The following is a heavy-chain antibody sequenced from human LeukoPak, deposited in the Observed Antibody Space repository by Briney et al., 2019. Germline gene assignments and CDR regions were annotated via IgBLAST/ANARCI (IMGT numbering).Heavy chain of an antibody. D-gene: IGHD3-10*01. Sequence: ASVKVSCKASGGTFSSYAISWVRQAPGQGLEWMGRIIPILGIANYAQKFQGRVTMTRNTSISTAYMELSSLRSEDTAVYYCAGGSITMVRGVPGYYYYGMDVWGQGTTVTVSS. CDR3: AGGSITMVRGVPGYYYYGMDV. CDR1: GGTFSSYA. J-gene: IGHJ6*02. V-gene: IGHV1-69*04. CDR2: IIPILGIA.